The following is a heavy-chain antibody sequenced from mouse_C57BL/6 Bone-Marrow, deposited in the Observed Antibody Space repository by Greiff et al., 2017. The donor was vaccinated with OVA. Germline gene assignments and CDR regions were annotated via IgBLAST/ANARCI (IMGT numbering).Heavy chain of an antibody. CDR2: INPSSGYT. CDR1: GYTFTSYW. Sequence: QVQLQQPGAELVKPGASVKLSCKASGYTFTSYWMHWVKQRPGQGLEWIGYINPSSGYTKYNQKFKDKATLTADKSSSTAYMQLSSLTYEDSAVYYCAKLVLFDYWGQGTTLTVSS. D-gene: IGHD4-1*01. V-gene: IGHV1-7*01. J-gene: IGHJ2*01. CDR3: AKLVLFDY.